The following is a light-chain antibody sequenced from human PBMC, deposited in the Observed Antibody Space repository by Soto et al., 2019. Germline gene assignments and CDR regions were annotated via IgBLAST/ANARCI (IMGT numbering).Light chain of an antibody. V-gene: IGLV2-23*01. CDR2: EGS. CDR3: CSYPGSTLFYV. J-gene: IGLJ1*01. CDR1: SSDVGSYNL. Sequence: QSALTQPASGSGSPGQSITISCTGTSSDVGSYNLVSWYQQHPGKAPKLMIYEGSKRPSGVSNRFSGSKSGNTASLTISGLQAEDEADYYWCSYPGSTLFYVFATGTKVTV.